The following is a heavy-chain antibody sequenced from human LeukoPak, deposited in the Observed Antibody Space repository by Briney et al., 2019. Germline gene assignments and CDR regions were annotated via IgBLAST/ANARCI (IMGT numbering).Heavy chain of an antibody. D-gene: IGHD3-9*01. CDR3: AKDYDILTGYYFDY. CDR2: ISYDGSNK. J-gene: IGHJ4*02. Sequence: PGGSLRLSCAASGFTFSSYGMHWVRRAPGKGLEWVAVISYDGSNKYYADSVRGRFTISGDNSKNTLYLQMNSLRAEDTAVYYCAKDYDILTGYYFDYWGQGTLVTVSS. V-gene: IGHV3-30*18. CDR1: GFTFSSYG.